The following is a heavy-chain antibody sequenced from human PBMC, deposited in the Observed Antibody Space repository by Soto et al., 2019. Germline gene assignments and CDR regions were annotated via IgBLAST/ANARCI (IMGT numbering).Heavy chain of an antibody. CDR2: ISGSGGST. D-gene: IGHD3-22*01. Sequence: GGSMRLSCAASGFTFSNCAMTWVRQAPGKGLEWVSAISGSGGSTYYADSVKGRFTISRDNSKNTLYLQMNSLRAEDTAVYYCAKDYYGVDYWGQGTLVTVSS. CDR3: AKDYYGVDY. J-gene: IGHJ4*02. V-gene: IGHV3-23*01. CDR1: GFTFSNCA.